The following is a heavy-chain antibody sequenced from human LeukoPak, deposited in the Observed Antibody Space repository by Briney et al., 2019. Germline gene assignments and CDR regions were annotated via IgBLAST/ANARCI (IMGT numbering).Heavy chain of an antibody. CDR1: GGTFSSYA. Sequence: ASVTVPCKASGGTFSSYAISWVRQAPGQGLEWMGGIIPIFGTANYAQKFQGRVTITADESTSTAYMELSSLRSEDTAVYYCARDVSHYDYVWGSYRRGSAEDAFDIWGQGTMVTVSS. CDR2: IIPIFGTA. V-gene: IGHV1-69*13. D-gene: IGHD3-16*02. CDR3: ARDVSHYDYVWGSYRRGSAEDAFDI. J-gene: IGHJ3*02.